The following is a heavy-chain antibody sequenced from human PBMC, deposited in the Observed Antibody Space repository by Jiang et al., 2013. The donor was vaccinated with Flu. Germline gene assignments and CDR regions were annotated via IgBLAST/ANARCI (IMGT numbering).Heavy chain of an antibody. D-gene: IGHD3-3*01. V-gene: IGHV4-31*03. CDR1: GGSISSGGYY. CDR2: IYYSGST. Sequence: GSGLVKPSQTLSLTCTVSGGSISSGGYYWSWIRQHPGKGLEWIGYIYYSGSTYYNPSLKSRVTISVDTSKNQFSLKLSSVTAADTAVYYCARDNRDDYDFWSGYFDYWGQGTLVTVSS. J-gene: IGHJ4*02. CDR3: ARDNRDDYDFWSGYFDY.